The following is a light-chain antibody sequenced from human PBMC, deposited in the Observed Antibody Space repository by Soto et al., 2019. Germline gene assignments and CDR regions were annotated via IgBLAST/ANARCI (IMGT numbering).Light chain of an antibody. J-gene: IGLJ2*01. CDR3: QSYDSSQGGV. CDR1: SSNIGAGYD. Sequence: QSVLTQPPSVSGAPGQRVTISCTGSSSNIGAGYDVHWYQQLPGTAPKLLIYGNSNRPSGVPDRFSGSKSGTSASLAITGLQAEDEADYYCQSYDSSQGGVFGGGTKLTVL. V-gene: IGLV1-40*01. CDR2: GNS.